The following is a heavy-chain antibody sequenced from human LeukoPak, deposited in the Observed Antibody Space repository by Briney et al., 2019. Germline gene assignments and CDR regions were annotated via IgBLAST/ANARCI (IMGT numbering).Heavy chain of an antibody. CDR3: AKERSLEIAVAGTIFDY. V-gene: IGHV3-21*01. CDR2: VSTGSNYI. J-gene: IGHJ4*02. CDR1: GFTFSSYS. Sequence: PGGSLRLSCTASGFTFSSYSLNWVRQAPGKGLEWVSSVSTGSNYIYYADSVKGRFTISRDNSKNMIYLEMSSLKAEDTAVYYCAKERSLEIAVAGTIFDYWGQGTLVTVSS. D-gene: IGHD6-19*01.